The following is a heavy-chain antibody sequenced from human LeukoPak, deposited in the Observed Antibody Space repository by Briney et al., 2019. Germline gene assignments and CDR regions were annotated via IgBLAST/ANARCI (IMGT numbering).Heavy chain of an antibody. CDR3: ARQIPNYYDSSGYPVDAFDI. V-gene: IGHV5-51*01. D-gene: IGHD3-22*01. CDR1: GYSFTSYW. J-gene: IGHJ3*02. CDR2: IYPGDSDT. Sequence: GESLKVSCKGSGYSFTSYWIGWVRQMPGKGLEWMGIIYPGDSDTRYSPSFQGQVTISADKSISTAYLQWSSLKASDTAMYYCARQIPNYYDSSGYPVDAFDIWGQGTMVTVSS.